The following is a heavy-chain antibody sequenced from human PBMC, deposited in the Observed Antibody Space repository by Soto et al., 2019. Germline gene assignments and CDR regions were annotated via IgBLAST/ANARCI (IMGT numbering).Heavy chain of an antibody. J-gene: IGHJ4*02. V-gene: IGHV4-31*03. D-gene: IGHD6-6*01. Sequence: QVQLQESGPGLVKPSQTLSLTCCVSGESISSGCYYWSWIRNHPGKGLEWNGYIYESERAYYNPSLTSRVTISMDTSKNHFAWRLSSVTAADTALYYCARASSSSSAADYCGQGTLATVSS. CDR2: IYESERA. CDR3: ARASSSSSAADY. CDR1: GESISSGCYY.